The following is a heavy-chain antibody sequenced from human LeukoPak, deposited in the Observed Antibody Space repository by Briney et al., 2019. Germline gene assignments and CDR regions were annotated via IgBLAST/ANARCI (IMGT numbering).Heavy chain of an antibody. CDR2: INPNSGNT. J-gene: IGHJ5*02. CDR3: ARGHRGRYCSGGSCRGSWFDP. V-gene: IGHV1-8*01. D-gene: IGHD2-15*01. CDR1: GYTFTSYD. Sequence: EASVKVSCKPSGYTFTSYDINWVRQATGQGLEWMGWINPNSGNTGYAQKSQGRVTMTRNTSISTAYMELSSLRSEDTAVYYCARGHRGRYCSGGSCRGSWFDPWGQGTLVTVSS.